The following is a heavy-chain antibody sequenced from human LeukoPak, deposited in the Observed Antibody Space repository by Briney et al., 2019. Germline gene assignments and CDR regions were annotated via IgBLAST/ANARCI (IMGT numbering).Heavy chain of an antibody. J-gene: IGHJ5*02. CDR1: GYTFTGYY. Sequence: ASVKVSCKASGYTFTGYYMHWVRQAPGQGLEWMGWINPNSGGTNYAQKFQGRVTMTRDTSISTAYMELSRLRSDDTAVYYCARVPYYYGSGSHKYNWFDPWGQGTLVTVSS. V-gene: IGHV1-2*02. CDR2: INPNSGGT. CDR3: ARVPYYYGSGSHKYNWFDP. D-gene: IGHD3-10*01.